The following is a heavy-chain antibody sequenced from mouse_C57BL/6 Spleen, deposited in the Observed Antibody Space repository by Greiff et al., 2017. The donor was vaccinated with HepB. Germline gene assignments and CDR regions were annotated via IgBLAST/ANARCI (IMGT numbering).Heavy chain of an antibody. CDR3: ARYDYDVFYAMDY. J-gene: IGHJ4*01. CDR1: GYTFTDYY. D-gene: IGHD2-4*01. V-gene: IGHV1-26*01. CDR2: INPNNGGT. Sequence: EVQLQQSGPELVKPGASVKISCKASGYTFTDYYMNWVKQSHGKSLEWIGDINPNNGGTSYNQKFKGKATLTVDKSSSTAYMELRSLTSEDSAVYYCARYDYDVFYAMDYWGQGTSVTVSS.